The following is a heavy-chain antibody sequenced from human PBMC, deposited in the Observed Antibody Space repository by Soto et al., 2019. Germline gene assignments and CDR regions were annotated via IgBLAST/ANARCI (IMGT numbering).Heavy chain of an antibody. D-gene: IGHD3-10*01. Sequence: GASVKVSCEASGGTFGSRTISWVRQATRQRLEWKGRIIPILGIANYAQKFQGRGTITADKSTSTAYMELSSLRSEDTAVYYCARESPSITMVRGVITSPNWFDPWGQGTLVTVSS. J-gene: IGHJ5*02. CDR2: IIPILGIA. CDR3: ARESPSITMVRGVITSPNWFDP. V-gene: IGHV1-69*04. CDR1: GGTFGSRT.